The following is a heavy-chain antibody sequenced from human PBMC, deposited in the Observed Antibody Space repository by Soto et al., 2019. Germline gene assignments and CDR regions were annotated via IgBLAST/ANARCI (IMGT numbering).Heavy chain of an antibody. D-gene: IGHD3-10*01. CDR1: GGSISSYY. CDR3: ARDRGGYYGSGSYFEAFDI. V-gene: IGHV4-59*01. Sequence: KQSQTLSLTCTVSGGSISSYYWSWIRQPPGKGLEWIGYIYYSGSTNYNPSLKSRVTISVDTSKNQFSLKLSSVTAADTAVYYCARDRGGYYGSGSYFEAFDIWGQGTMVTVSS. J-gene: IGHJ3*02. CDR2: IYYSGST.